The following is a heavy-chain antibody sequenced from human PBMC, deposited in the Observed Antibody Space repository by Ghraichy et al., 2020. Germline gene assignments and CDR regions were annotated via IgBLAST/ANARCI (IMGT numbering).Heavy chain of an antibody. V-gene: IGHV3-66*01. CDR3: AKGYCSSPSCRGAFDI. CDR2: IYSGGNT. D-gene: IGHD2-2*01. CDR1: GFTVSSKY. Sequence: GGSLRLSCAASGFTVSSKYMRWVRQAPGKGLEFVSVIYSGGNTYYADSVKGRFTISRDSAENTLYLQMSSLRAEDTAVYYCAKGYCSSPSCRGAFDIWGQGTMVTVS. J-gene: IGHJ3*02.